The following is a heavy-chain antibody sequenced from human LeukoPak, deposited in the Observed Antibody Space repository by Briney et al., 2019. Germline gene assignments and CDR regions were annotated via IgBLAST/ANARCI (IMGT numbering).Heavy chain of an antibody. CDR1: GFTFSNYA. D-gene: IGHD2-2*03. CDR3: AKDGYCSSTSCTRAYNWFDS. J-gene: IGHJ5*01. CDR2: ISGSGGST. V-gene: IGHV3-23*01. Sequence: PGGSLRLSCAASGFTFSNYAMSWVRQAPGKGLEWVSAISGSGGSTYYADSVKGRFTISRDNSKNTLYLQMNSLRAEDTAIYYCAKDGYCSSTSCTRAYNWFDSWGQGTLVTVSS.